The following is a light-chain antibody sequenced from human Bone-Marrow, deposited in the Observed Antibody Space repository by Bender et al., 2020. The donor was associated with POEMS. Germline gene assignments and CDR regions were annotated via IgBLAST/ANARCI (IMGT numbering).Light chain of an antibody. CDR3: LSYAGRYTWV. V-gene: IGLV2-11*01. J-gene: IGLJ2*01. CDR2: DDS. Sequence: QSALTQPPSASGSPGQSVAISCTGTSGDVGGYNYVSWYQHYPGKAPKLIIYDDSERPSGVPDRFSASKSGNTASLTISGLQADDEADYYCLSYAGRYTWVFGGGTKLTVL. CDR1: SGDVGGYNY.